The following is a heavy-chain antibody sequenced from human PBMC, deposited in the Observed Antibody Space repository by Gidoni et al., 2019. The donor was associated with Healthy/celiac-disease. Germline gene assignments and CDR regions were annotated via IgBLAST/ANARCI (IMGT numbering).Heavy chain of an antibody. CDR1: GFSLSTSGVG. J-gene: IGHJ4*02. Sequence: QITLKESGPTLVKPTQTLTLTCTFSGFSLSTSGVGVGWIRQPPGKALEWLALIYWNDDKRYSPSLKSRLTITKDTSKNQVVLTMTNMDPVDTATYYCAHGGSPLTKGDFDYWGQGTLVTVSS. V-gene: IGHV2-5*01. D-gene: IGHD3-16*01. CDR3: AHGGSPLTKGDFDY. CDR2: IYWNDDK.